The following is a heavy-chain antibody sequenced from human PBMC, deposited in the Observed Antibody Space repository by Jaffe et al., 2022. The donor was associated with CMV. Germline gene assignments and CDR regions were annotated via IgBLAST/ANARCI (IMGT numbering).Heavy chain of an antibody. CDR2: IYYSGST. CDR3: ASLMYSSSWGWFDP. J-gene: IGHJ5*02. V-gene: IGHV4-59*01. CDR1: GGSISSYY. Sequence: QVQLQESGPGLVKPSETLSLTCTVSGGSISSYYWSWIRQPPGKGLEWIGYIYYSGSTNYNPSLKSRVTISVDTSKNQFSLKLSSVTAADTAVYYCASLMYSSSWGWFDPWGQGTLVTVSS. D-gene: IGHD6-13*01.